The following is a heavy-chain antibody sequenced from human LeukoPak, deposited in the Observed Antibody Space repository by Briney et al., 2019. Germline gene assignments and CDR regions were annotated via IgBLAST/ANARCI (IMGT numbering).Heavy chain of an antibody. V-gene: IGHV3-23*01. D-gene: IGHD6-13*01. CDR2: ISGSGAYS. Sequence: GGSLRLSCAVSGFTFSDYAMSWVRQAPGKGLEWVSGISGSGAYSYYADSVKGRFTISRDNSKNTLYLQMNSLRAEDTAVYYCAKDFYSSSWYGFFDYWGQGTLVTVSS. CDR1: GFTFSDYA. J-gene: IGHJ4*02. CDR3: AKDFYSSSWYGFFDY.